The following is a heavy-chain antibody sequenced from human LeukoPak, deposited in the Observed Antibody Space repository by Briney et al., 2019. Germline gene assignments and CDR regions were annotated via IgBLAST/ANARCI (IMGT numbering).Heavy chain of an antibody. CDR2: IRAYNGNT. J-gene: IGHJ4*02. V-gene: IGHV1-18*01. CDR1: AYTFTNYG. CDR3: ARASAHWSDY. D-gene: IGHD2-8*02. Sequence: VASVKVPSKASAYTFTNYGISWVRQAPGQGLEWMGWIRAYNGNTNYEQKVQGRVTMTTDTSPSTAYMELRSLTSDDTAVYYCARASAHWSDYWGQGTLVTVSS.